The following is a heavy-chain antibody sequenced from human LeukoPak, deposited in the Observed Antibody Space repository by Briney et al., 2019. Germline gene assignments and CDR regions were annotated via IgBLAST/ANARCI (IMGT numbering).Heavy chain of an antibody. CDR2: MSFDGSHT. D-gene: IGHD6-6*01. J-gene: IGHJ4*02. Sequence: PGGSLRPSCAASGFTFSSYGMHWVRQAPGKGLEWVAVMSFDGSHTYYADSVKGRFTISRDNSKNSLYLQMNSLRAEDTAVYYCARGLGSRSGAGDYWGQGTPVTVSS. CDR1: GFTFSSYG. CDR3: ARGLGSRSGAGDY. V-gene: IGHV3-30*03.